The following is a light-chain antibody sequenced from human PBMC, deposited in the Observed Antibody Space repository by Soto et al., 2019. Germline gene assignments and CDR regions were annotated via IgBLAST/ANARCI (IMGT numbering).Light chain of an antibody. CDR3: SSYAGINNLGV. CDR2: EVN. J-gene: IGLJ1*01. V-gene: IGLV2-8*01. CDR1: SSDVGGYTY. Sequence: QSALTQPPSASGSPGQSVTISCTGTSSDVGGYTYVSWYQQHPGKAPKLMIFEVNKRPSGVPDRFSGSKSGNTASLTVSGLQDEDESDYYCSSYAGINNLGVFGTGTKVTVL.